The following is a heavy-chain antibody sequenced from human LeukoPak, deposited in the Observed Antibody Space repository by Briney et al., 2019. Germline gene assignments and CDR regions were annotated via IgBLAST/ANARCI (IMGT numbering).Heavy chain of an antibody. CDR1: GFSFSNYA. D-gene: IGHD5-12*01. J-gene: IGHJ4*02. V-gene: IGHV3-23*01. Sequence: GGSLRLSCAASGFSFSNYAMSWVRQAPGKGLEWVSLIISSSGSTFYADSVKGRFTISRDNSKNMLYLQMNSLRAEDTAVYYCAKGAYDYVELGYFDYWGQGTLVTVSS. CDR2: IISSSGST. CDR3: AKGAYDYVELGYFDY.